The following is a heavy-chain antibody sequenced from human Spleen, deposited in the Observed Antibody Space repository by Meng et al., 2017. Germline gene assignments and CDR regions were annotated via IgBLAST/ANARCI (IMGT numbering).Heavy chain of an antibody. CDR1: GYTFTGFY. D-gene: IGHD6-19*01. V-gene: IGHV1-2*06. Sequence: QVPLCQSGAWVKKPGASEKASSKASGYTFTGFYMQWVRQAPGQGLEWMGRINPNSGGTNYAQKFQGRVTMTRDTSISTAYMELSRLRSDDTAVYYCARLRDSSGWPEHFQHWGQGTLVTVSS. J-gene: IGHJ1*01. CDR2: INPNSGGT. CDR3: ARLRDSSGWPEHFQH.